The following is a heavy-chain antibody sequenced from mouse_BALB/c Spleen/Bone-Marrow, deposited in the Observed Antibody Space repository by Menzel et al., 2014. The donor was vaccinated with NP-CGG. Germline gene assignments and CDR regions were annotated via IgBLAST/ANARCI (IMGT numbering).Heavy chain of an antibody. Sequence: DVQLVESGGDLVKPGESLKLSCAASGFTFSSYGMSWVRQTPDKRLEWVATISSGGSYTYYPDSVKGRFTIPRDNAKNTLYLQMSSLKSEDTAMYYCARGGGAYYGNYWFAYWGQGTLVTVSA. V-gene: IGHV5-6*01. CDR2: ISSGGSYT. D-gene: IGHD2-10*01. CDR1: GFTFSSYG. J-gene: IGHJ3*01. CDR3: ARGGGAYYGNYWFAY.